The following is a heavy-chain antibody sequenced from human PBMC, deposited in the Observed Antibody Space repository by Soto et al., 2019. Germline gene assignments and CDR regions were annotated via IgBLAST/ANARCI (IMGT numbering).Heavy chain of an antibody. J-gene: IGHJ6*02. D-gene: IGHD4-4*01. CDR3: ARVGTTTTLYYYAMDV. CDR2: ISYDGGDK. CDR1: GFRFSSYA. V-gene: IGHV3-30-3*01. Sequence: QVQLVESGGGVVQPGRSLRLSCAASGFRFSSYAMHWVRQAPGKGLEWVAVISYDGGDKFYADSVKGRFTISRDNSMSTLYQHMNTLRTEDTAVYYCARVGTTTTLYYYAMDVWGLGTTVIVSS.